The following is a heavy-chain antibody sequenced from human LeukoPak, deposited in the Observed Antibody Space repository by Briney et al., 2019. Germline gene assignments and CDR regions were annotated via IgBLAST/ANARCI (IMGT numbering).Heavy chain of an antibody. Sequence: ASVKVSCKASGYTFTGYYMHWVRQAPGQGLEWMGWINPNSGGTNYAQKFQGRVTMTRDTSISTAYMELSSLRSEDTAVYYCARVGSPYYYGSGSRYYYYYMDVWGKGTTVTISS. CDR3: ARVGSPYYYGSGSRYYYYYMDV. V-gene: IGHV1-2*02. J-gene: IGHJ6*03. CDR1: GYTFTGYY. CDR2: INPNSGGT. D-gene: IGHD3-10*01.